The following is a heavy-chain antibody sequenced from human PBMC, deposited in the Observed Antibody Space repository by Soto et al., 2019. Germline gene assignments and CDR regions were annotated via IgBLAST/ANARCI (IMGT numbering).Heavy chain of an antibody. Sequence: GGSLRLSCAASGFTFSSYWMHWVRQAPGKGLVWVSRINSDGSSTSYADSVKGRFTISRDNAKNTLYLQMNSLRAEDAAVYYCARDNHDSSSSGGYYYYYIDVWGKGTTVTVSS. V-gene: IGHV3-74*01. CDR3: ARDNHDSSSSGGYYYYYIDV. D-gene: IGHD6-6*01. J-gene: IGHJ6*03. CDR1: GFTFSSYW. CDR2: INSDGSST.